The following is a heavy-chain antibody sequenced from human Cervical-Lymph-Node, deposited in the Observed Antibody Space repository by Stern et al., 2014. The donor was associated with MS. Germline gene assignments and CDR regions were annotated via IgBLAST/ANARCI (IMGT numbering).Heavy chain of an antibody. CDR2: ISTDGSAT. Sequence: VQLVESGGGVVQPGRSLRLSCAASGFTFSNFAMNWLRQSPDKGLQWLAAISTDGSATNCADSVKGRFTISRDNSKNTLYLEMNSLTTEDTAVFYCARDLGYWGQGTLVTVSS. CDR3: ARDLGY. V-gene: IGHV3-30-3*01. CDR1: GFTFSNFA. J-gene: IGHJ4*02.